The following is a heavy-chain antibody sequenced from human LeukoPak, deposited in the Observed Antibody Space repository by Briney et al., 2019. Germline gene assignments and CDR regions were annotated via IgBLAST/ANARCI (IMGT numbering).Heavy chain of an antibody. CDR3: AKGGLTTPLHY. V-gene: IGHV3-23*01. D-gene: IGHD1-14*01. CDR1: GFTFSSYA. Sequence: GGSLRLSCAASGFTFSSYAMSWVRQAPGKGLEWVSGISGSGGSIYYADSVKGRFTISRDNPKNTPFLQVNSLRVEDTAVYYCAKGGLTTPLHYWGQGTLVTVSS. CDR2: ISGSGGSI. J-gene: IGHJ4*02.